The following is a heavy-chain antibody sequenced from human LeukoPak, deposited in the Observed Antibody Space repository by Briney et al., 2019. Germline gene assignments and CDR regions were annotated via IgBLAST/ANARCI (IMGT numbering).Heavy chain of an antibody. V-gene: IGHV3-48*03. Sequence: GGSLRLSCAAPGFTFSSYEMNWVRQAPGTGLEWVSYISSRGNTIYYADSVKGRFTISRDNSMNTLYLQMTSLRAEDTALYYCAKGDDDRYCSGGSCYGFDYWGQGTPVTVSS. D-gene: IGHD2-15*01. CDR3: AKGDDDRYCSGGSCYGFDY. CDR1: GFTFSSYE. CDR2: ISSRGNTI. J-gene: IGHJ4*02.